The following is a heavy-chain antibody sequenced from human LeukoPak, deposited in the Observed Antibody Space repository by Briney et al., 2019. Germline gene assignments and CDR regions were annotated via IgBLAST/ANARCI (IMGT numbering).Heavy chain of an antibody. D-gene: IGHD2-2*01. CDR2: IYYSGGT. CDR3: ARHSCSSTICPFDY. V-gene: IGHV4-39*01. J-gene: IGHJ4*02. Sequence: SETLSLTCTVSGGSISSSSYYWGRIRQPPGKGLEWIGTIYYSGGTYYNPSLKSRVTISVDTSKNQFSLKLSSVTAADTAVYYCARHSCSSTICPFDYWGQGTLVTVSS. CDR1: GGSISSSSYY.